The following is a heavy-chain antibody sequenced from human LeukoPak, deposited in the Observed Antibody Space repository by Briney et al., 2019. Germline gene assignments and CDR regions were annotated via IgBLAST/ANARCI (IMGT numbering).Heavy chain of an antibody. CDR2: LSSSSIVI. D-gene: IGHD3-10*01. J-gene: IGHJ4*02. CDR1: GFTFKTYS. CDR3: ARDMSLLWFGDPFDY. Sequence: PGGSLRLSCAASGFTFKTYSMSWVRQAPGKGLEWISYLSSSSIVIHNADSVKGRYTISRDNARNKLFLQMNSLRDEDTAVYYCARDMSLLWFGDPFDYWGQGTLVTVSS. V-gene: IGHV3-48*02.